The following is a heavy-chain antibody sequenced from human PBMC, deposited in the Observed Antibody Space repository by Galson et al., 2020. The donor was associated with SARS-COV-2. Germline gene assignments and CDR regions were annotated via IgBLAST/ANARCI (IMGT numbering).Heavy chain of an antibody. D-gene: IGHD1-7*01. V-gene: IGHV3-21*01. CDR2: ISSSSSYI. CDR3: ARDRGITGTTAGDY. Sequence: KIGESLKISCAASGSTFSSYSMNWVRQAPGKGLEWVSSISSSSSYIYYADPVKGRFTISRDNAKNSLYLQMNSLRAEDTALYYCARDRGITGTTAGDYWGQGSLVTVSS. J-gene: IGHJ4*02. CDR1: GSTFSSYS.